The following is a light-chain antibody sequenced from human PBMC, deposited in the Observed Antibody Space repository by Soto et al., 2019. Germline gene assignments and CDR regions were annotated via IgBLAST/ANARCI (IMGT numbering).Light chain of an antibody. J-gene: IGLJ1*01. Sequence: QSVLTQPPSASGTPGQRVFIPCSGSSSNIGAGYDVHWYQQLPGTAPKLLIYGNSNRPSGVPDRFSGSKSGTSASLAITGLQAEDEDHYYCQSYDSSMSVNYVFGTGTKVTV. CDR1: SSNIGAGYD. CDR2: GNS. V-gene: IGLV1-40*01. CDR3: QSYDSSMSVNYV.